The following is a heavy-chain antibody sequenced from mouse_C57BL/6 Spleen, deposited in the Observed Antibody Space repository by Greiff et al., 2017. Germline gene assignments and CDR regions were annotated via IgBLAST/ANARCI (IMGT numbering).Heavy chain of an antibody. CDR1: GFSLTSYG. D-gene: IGHD1-1*01. V-gene: IGHV2-2*01. CDR3: ARNYGNFWYFDV. J-gene: IGHJ1*03. CDR2: IWSGGST. Sequence: VQLQQSGPGLVQPSQSLSITCTVSGFSLTSYGVHWVRQSPGKGLEWLGVIWSGGSTDYNAAFISRLSISKDNSKSQVFFKMNRLQADDTAIYYCARNYGNFWYFDVWGTGTTVTVSS.